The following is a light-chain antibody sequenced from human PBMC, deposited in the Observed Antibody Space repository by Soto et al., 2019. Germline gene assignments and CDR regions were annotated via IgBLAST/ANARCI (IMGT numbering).Light chain of an antibody. J-gene: IGKJ5*01. CDR3: HQYGSSPIT. CDR2: GPS. V-gene: IGKV3-20*01. CDR1: QSVSSSY. Sequence: EIVLTQSPGTLSLSPGEIATFSCRASQSVSSSYLAWYQHKPGQAPRLLLYGPSSRATGVPDRFRGSGSGTELTLTISRLEPEDFAVYYCHQYGSSPITFGQGTRLDIK.